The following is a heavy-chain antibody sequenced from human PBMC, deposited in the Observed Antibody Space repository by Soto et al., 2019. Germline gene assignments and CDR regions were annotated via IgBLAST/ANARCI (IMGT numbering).Heavy chain of an antibody. J-gene: IGHJ4*02. CDR3: ARRGSGSCYDY. Sequence: EVQLLESGGGLVQPGGSLRLSCAASGFTFSSYAMRWVRQAPVKGLEWASAISGSGGSTYYADSVKGRFTISRDNAKNALYLRMSSLGAEDTAVCYCARRGSGSCYDYWGQGTLVNVSS. CDR1: GFTFSSYA. V-gene: IGHV3-23*01. D-gene: IGHD1-26*01. CDR2: ISGSGGST.